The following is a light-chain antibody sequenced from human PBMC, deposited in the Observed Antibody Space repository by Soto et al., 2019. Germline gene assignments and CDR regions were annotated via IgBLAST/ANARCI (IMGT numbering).Light chain of an antibody. CDR2: AAS. CDR3: QQYYSYPQT. CDR1: QGISSY. Sequence: AIRMTQSPSSFSASTGDRVTITCRASQGISSYLAWYQQKPGKAPKLLIYAASTLQSGVPSRFSGSGSGTDFTLTISCLQSEDFATYYCQQYYSYPQTLGHGTKVDIK. J-gene: IGKJ1*01. V-gene: IGKV1-8*01.